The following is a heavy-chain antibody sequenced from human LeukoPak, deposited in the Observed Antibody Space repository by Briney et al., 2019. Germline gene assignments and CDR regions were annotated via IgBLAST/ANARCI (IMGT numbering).Heavy chain of an antibody. CDR2: ISWNSGSI. V-gene: IGHV3-9*01. D-gene: IGHD3-22*01. Sequence: GGSLRLSCAASGFTFDDYAMHWVRQAPGKGLEWVSGISWNSGSIGYADSVKGRFTISRDNAKNSLYLQMNSLRAKDTALYYCAKSGPTPYYYDSRPDYFDYWGQGTLVTVSS. J-gene: IGHJ4*02. CDR1: GFTFDDYA. CDR3: AKSGPTPYYYDSRPDYFDY.